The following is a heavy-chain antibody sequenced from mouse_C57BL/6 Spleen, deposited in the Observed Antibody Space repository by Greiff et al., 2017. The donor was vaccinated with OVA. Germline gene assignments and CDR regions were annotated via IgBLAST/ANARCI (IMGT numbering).Heavy chain of an antibody. CDR3: ARWYYGSSYGGDD. Sequence: QVQLQQPGAELVKPGASVKMSCKASGYTFTSYWITWVKQRPGQGLEWIGDIYPGSGSTNYNEKFKSKATLTVDTSSSTAYMQLSSLTSEDSAVYYCARWYYGSSYGGDDWGQGTTLTVSS. D-gene: IGHD1-1*01. CDR2: IYPGSGST. J-gene: IGHJ2*01. V-gene: IGHV1-55*01. CDR1: GYTFTSYW.